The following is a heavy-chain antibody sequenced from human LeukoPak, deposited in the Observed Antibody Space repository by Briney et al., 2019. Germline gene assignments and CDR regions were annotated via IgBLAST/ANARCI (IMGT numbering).Heavy chain of an antibody. J-gene: IGHJ4*02. CDR3: AAVAGIHVVY. Sequence: PGGSLRLSCAVSGFTVSSNYMSWVRQAPGKGLEWVSVIYSGGSTYYADSVKGRFTISRDNSKNTLYLQMNSLRAEDTAVYYCAAVAGIHVVYWGQGTLVTVSS. CDR1: GFTVSSNY. V-gene: IGHV3-53*01. CDR2: IYSGGST. D-gene: IGHD6-19*01.